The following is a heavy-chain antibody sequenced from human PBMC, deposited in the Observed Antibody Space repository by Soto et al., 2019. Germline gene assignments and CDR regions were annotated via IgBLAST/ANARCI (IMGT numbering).Heavy chain of an antibody. CDR1: GGSFSGYY. D-gene: IGHD4-17*01. J-gene: IGHJ4*02. CDR2: INHSGST. Sequence: SETLSLTCAVYGGSFSGYYWSWIRQPPGKGLGWIGEINHSGSTNYNPSLKSRVTISVDTSKNQFSLKLSSVTAADAAVYFCAAFSTFDLIGGDYKAFWGQGVQVTVSS. V-gene: IGHV4-34*03. CDR3: AAFSTFDLIGGDYKAF.